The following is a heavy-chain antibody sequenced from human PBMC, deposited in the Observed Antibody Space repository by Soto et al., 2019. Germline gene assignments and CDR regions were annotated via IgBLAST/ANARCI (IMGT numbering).Heavy chain of an antibody. D-gene: IGHD1-1*01. J-gene: IGHJ4*02. CDR1: GYIFTGYY. CDR2: INPINGVT. V-gene: IGHV1-2*02. Sequence: AGVKVSCKASGYIFTGYYIPRVRQAPGQGLEWMGSINPINGVTNYAQTFQGRVTMTRDTSITTAYMDLSRLTSDDTAVYYCARTTSFRSFQAFDYWGQGTVVTVSS. CDR3: ARTTSFRSFQAFDY.